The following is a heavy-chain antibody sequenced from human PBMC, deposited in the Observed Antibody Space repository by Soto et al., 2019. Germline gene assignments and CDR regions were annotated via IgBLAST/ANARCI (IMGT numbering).Heavy chain of an antibody. D-gene: IGHD1-26*01. CDR1: GGSISSGGYY. V-gene: IGHV4-31*03. CDR3: ARDRGPWTNFDY. CDR2: IYYSGST. J-gene: IGHJ4*02. Sequence: QVQLQESGPGLVKPSQTLSLTCTVSGGSISSGGYYWSWIRQHPGKGLEWIGYIYYSGSTYYNPSLQTRVXXXVXXSQNQFSQKLSSVTAADTAVYYCARDRGPWTNFDYWGQGTLVTVSS.